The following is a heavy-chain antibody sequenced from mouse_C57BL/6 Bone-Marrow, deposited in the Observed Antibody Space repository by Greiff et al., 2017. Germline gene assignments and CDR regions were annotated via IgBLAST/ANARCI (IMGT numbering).Heavy chain of an antibody. CDR3: TSYYYGSSPYYFDY. V-gene: IGHV14-4*01. J-gene: IGHJ2*01. D-gene: IGHD1-1*01. CDR2: LDPENGDT. CDR1: GFNIKDDY. Sequence: EVQLQQSGAELVRPGASVKLSCTASGFNIKDDYMHWVKQRPEQGLEWIGWLDPENGDTEYASKFQGKATITADTSSNTAYLQLSSLTSEDTAVYYCTSYYYGSSPYYFDYWGQGTTRTVSS.